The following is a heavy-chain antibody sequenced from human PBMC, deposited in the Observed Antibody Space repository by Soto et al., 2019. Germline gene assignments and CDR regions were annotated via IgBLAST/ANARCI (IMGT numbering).Heavy chain of an antibody. CDR3: ARGTGAAVRPVYFDY. D-gene: IGHD6-13*01. CDR1: VGSLTCAGYY. J-gene: IGHJ4*02. CDR2: IYSGST. Sequence: QVQLQESGPGLVKPSQTLSLTCTVSVGSLTCAGYYWGWVRQHPGKGLEWIGDIYSGSTYYNPSLRSRLTISLDTSKNQFSLRLSSVTAADTAVYYCARGTGAAVRPVYFDYWGQGALVTVSS. V-gene: IGHV4-31*03.